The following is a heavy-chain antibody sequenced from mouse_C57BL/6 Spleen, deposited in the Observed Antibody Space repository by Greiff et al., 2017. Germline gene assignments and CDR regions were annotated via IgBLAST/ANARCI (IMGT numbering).Heavy chain of an antibody. Sequence: EVQGVESGGGLVKPGGSLKLSCAASGFTFSSYAMSWVRQTPEQRLEWVATISDGGSYTYYPDNVKGRFTISRDKAKNNLYLQMSHLKSEDTAMYDCARKDDYDGAWCAYWGQGTLVTVSA. CDR2: ISDGGSYT. V-gene: IGHV5-4*01. D-gene: IGHD2-4*01. CDR3: ARKDDYDGAWCAY. CDR1: GFTFSSYA. J-gene: IGHJ3*01.